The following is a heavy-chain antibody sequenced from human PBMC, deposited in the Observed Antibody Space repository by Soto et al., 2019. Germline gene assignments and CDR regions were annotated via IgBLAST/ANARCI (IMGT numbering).Heavy chain of an antibody. J-gene: IGHJ6*02. CDR3: ARDSVTTHYYYYYGMDV. Sequence: EASGKVSCKASGYTFTSYYMHWVRQAPGQGLEWMGIINPSGGSTSYAQKFQGRVTMTRDTSTSTVYMELSSLRSEDTAVYYCARDSVTTHYYYYYGMDVWGQGTTVTGSS. V-gene: IGHV1-46*01. CDR2: INPSGGST. CDR1: GYTFTSYY. D-gene: IGHD4-4*01.